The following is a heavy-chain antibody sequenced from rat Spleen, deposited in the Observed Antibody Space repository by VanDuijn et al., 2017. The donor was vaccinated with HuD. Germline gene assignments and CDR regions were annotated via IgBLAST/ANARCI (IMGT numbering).Heavy chain of an antibody. D-gene: IGHD1-9*01. CDR1: GFTFSDYG. J-gene: IGHJ2*01. CDR2: ISYGDSSGHSST. CDR3: ARRHYGYTDYFDY. V-gene: IGHV5-29*01. Sequence: EVQLVESGGGLVQPGRYLNLSCAASGFTFSDYGVAWVRQAQTMGLEWVATISYGDSSGHSSTYYRDSVKGRFTISRDNAKSTLSLQMDSLRSEDTATYYCARRHYGYTDYFDYWGQGVMVTVSS.